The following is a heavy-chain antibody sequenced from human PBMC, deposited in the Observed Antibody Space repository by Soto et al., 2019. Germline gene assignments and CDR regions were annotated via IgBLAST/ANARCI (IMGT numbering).Heavy chain of an antibody. J-gene: IGHJ4*02. CDR2: ISAINGTA. Sequence: ASVKVSCKTSGYTFANYGSNWVRQAPGQGLEWMGWISAINGTANYAQKFQGRVTITADKSTTTAYMELSSLRSEDTAVYYCASSPPNYYDSSGYYYPFDYWGQGTLVTVSS. D-gene: IGHD3-22*01. CDR3: ASSPPNYYDSSGYYYPFDY. CDR1: GYTFANYG. V-gene: IGHV1-69*06.